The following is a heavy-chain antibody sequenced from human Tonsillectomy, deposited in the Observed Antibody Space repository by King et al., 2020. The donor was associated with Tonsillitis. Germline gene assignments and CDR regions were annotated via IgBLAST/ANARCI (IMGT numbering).Heavy chain of an antibody. V-gene: IGHV1-46*03. CDR1: GYTSTSYY. Sequence: VQLVQSGAEVKKPGASVKVSCKASGYTSTSYYMHWVRQAPGQGLEWMGIINPSGGSTSYAQKFQGRVTMTRDTPTSTVYMELSSLRSEDTAVYYCARSYYDSSGSTKFEYFQHWGQGTLVTVSS. J-gene: IGHJ1*01. CDR3: ARSYYDSSGSTKFEYFQH. CDR2: INPSGGST. D-gene: IGHD3-22*01.